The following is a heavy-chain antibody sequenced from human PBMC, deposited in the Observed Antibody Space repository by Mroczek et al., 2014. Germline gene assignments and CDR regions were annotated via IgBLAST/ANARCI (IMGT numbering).Heavy chain of an antibody. D-gene: IGHD5-12*01. CDR1: GGSISSGGYY. CDR3: ARDSGYDSIAVTTSNYYYYGMDV. CDR2: IYYSGST. J-gene: IGHJ6*02. Sequence: QVQLVESGPGLVKPSQTLSLTCTVSGGSISSGGYYWSWIRQHPGKGLEWIGYIYYSGSTYYNPSLKSRVTISVDTSKNQFSLKLSSVTAADTAVYYCARDSGYDSIAVTTSNYYYYGMDVWGQGTHGHRL. V-gene: IGHV4-31*03.